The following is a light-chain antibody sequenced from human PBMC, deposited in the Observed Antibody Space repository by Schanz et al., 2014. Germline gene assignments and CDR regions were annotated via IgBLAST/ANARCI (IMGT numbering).Light chain of an antibody. CDR3: QQLNSPRT. V-gene: IGKV3-15*01. Sequence: EIVMTQSPATLSVSPGERATLSCRASQSFSSYLAWYQQKPGQAPRLLIYGASNRATGIPTRFSGSGSGTEFTLTISGLQSEDFAIYYCQQLNSPRTFGGGTKVEIK. CDR2: GAS. CDR1: QSFSSY. J-gene: IGKJ4*01.